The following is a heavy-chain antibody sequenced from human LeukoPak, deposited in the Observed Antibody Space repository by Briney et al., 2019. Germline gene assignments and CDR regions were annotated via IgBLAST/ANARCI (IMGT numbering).Heavy chain of an antibody. V-gene: IGHV6-1*01. CDR1: GDSVSSNSAA. J-gene: IGHJ4*02. Sequence: SQTLSLTCAISGDSVSSNSAAWNWIRQSPSRGLEWLGRTYYRSKWYNDYAVSVKSRITINPDTSKNQFSLKLSSVTAADTAVYYCARASDYYDSSGYLDYWGQGTLVTVSS. D-gene: IGHD3-22*01. CDR3: ARASDYYDSSGYLDY. CDR2: TYYRSKWYN.